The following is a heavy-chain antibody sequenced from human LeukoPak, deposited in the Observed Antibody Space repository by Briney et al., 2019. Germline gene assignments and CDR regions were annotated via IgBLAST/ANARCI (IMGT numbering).Heavy chain of an antibody. CDR1: GGSISSYY. V-gene: IGHV4-59*01. J-gene: IGHJ5*02. CDR3: ARGYCSSTSCYPNWFDP. CDR2: IYYSGST. D-gene: IGHD2-2*01. Sequence: SETLSLTCTVSGGSISSYYWSWIRQPPGKGLEWIGYIYYSGSTNYNPSLKSRVTISVDTSKNQFSLKLSSVTAADTAVYYCARGYCSSTSCYPNWFDPWSQGTLVTVSS.